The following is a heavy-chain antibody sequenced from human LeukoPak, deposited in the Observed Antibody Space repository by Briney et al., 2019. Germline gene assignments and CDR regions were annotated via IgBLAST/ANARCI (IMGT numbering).Heavy chain of an antibody. CDR3: ARVGGMRAYYYYGMDV. J-gene: IGHJ6*04. Sequence: PGGSLRLSCVASGFTVSSNYMSWVRQAPGKGPEWVSVIYSGGSTYYADSVKGRFTISRDNSKNTLYLQMNSLRAEDTAVYYCARVGGMRAYYYYGMDVWGKGTTVTVSS. CDR1: GFTVSSNY. CDR2: IYSGGST. D-gene: IGHD3-16*01. V-gene: IGHV3-53*01.